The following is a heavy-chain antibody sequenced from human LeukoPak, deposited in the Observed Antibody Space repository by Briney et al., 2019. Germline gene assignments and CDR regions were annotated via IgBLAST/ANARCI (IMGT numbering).Heavy chain of an antibody. CDR3: ARDDY. Sequence: GGSLRLSFAASGFTFSSYSMNWVRQAPGKGLEWVANIKQDGSEKYYVDSVKGRFTISRDNAKNSLYLQMNSLRAEDTAVYYCARDDYWGQGTLVTVSS. J-gene: IGHJ4*02. CDR2: IKQDGSEK. V-gene: IGHV3-7*01. CDR1: GFTFSSYS.